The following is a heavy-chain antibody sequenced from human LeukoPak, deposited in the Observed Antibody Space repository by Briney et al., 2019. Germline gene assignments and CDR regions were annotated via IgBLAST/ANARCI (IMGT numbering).Heavy chain of an antibody. V-gene: IGHV1-46*01. Sequence: ASVRVSCKASGYTFTSYYMHWVRQAPGQGLEGMGIINPSGGSTSYAQKFQGRVTMTRDMSTSTVYMELSSLRSEDTAVHYCARIIVGAPDAFDIWGQGTMVTVSS. CDR2: INPSGGST. J-gene: IGHJ3*02. CDR1: GYTFTSYY. CDR3: ARIIVGAPDAFDI. D-gene: IGHD1-26*01.